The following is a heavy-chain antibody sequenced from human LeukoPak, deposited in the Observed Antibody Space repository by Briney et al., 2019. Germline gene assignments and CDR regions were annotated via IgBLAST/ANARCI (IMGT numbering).Heavy chain of an antibody. D-gene: IGHD3-16*01. CDR3: ARGAEAVFGGIYDYFWERHPFDY. CDR2: INSDGSST. V-gene: IGHV3-74*01. J-gene: IGHJ4*02. CDR1: GFTFSSYW. Sequence: GGSLRLSCAASGFTFSSYWMHWVRQAPGKGLVWVSRINSDGSSTSYADSVKGRFTISRDNAKNTLYLQMNSLRAEDTAVYYCARGAEAVFGGIYDYFWERHPFDYWGQGTLVTVSS.